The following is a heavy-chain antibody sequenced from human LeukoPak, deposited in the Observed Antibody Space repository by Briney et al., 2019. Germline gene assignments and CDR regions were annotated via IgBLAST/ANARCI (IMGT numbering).Heavy chain of an antibody. V-gene: IGHV4-59*01. CDR2: IYYSGST. Sequence: SETLSLTCTVSGGSISSYYWSWIRQPPGKGLEWIGYIYYSGSTNCNPSLKSRVTISVDTSKNQFSLKLSSVTAADTAVYYCARIGDILWYYGMDVWGQGTTVTVSS. D-gene: IGHD2-15*01. CDR1: GGSISSYY. CDR3: ARIGDILWYYGMDV. J-gene: IGHJ6*02.